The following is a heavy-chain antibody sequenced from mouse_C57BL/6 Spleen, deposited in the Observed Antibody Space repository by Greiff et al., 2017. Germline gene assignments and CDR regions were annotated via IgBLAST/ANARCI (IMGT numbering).Heavy chain of an antibody. CDR3: ARQGYSAMDY. V-gene: IGHV5-6*01. Sequence: EVKLMESGGDLVKPGGSLKLSCAASGFTFSSYGMSWVRQTPDKRLEWVATISSGGSYTYYPDSVKGRFTISRDNAKNTLYLQMSSLKSEDTAMYYCARQGYSAMDYWGQGTSVTVSS. CDR2: ISSGGSYT. J-gene: IGHJ4*01. CDR1: GFTFSSYG.